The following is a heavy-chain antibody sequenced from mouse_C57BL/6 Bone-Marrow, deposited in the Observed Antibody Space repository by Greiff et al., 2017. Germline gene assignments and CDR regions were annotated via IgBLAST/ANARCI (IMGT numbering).Heavy chain of an antibody. CDR1: GYTFTDYY. Sequence: VQLQQSGPVLVKPGASVKMSCKASGYTFTDYYMNWVKQSHGKSLEWIGVINPYNGGTSYNQKFKGKATLTVDKSSSTAYMELNSLTSEDSAVYYCARRGASDPFDYWGQGTTLTVSS. CDR3: ARRGASDPFDY. V-gene: IGHV1-19*01. CDR2: INPYNGGT. J-gene: IGHJ2*01.